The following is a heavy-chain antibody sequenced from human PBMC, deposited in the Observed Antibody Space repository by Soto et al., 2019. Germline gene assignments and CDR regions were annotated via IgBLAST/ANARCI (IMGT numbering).Heavy chain of an antibody. CDR2: IYWDDDK. CDR1: GFSLSTSGVG. D-gene: IGHD5-18*01. Sequence: GSGPTLVNPTQTLTLTCTFSGFSLSTSGVGVGRIRQPPGKALEWLGIIYWDDDKRYSPSLKSRVTITKDTFKNQLVLTMTNMDPVDTATYYCAHLPWKQLWPRAPVVYWGQGTPVTVSS. J-gene: IGHJ4*02. CDR3: AHLPWKQLWPRAPVVY. V-gene: IGHV2-5*02.